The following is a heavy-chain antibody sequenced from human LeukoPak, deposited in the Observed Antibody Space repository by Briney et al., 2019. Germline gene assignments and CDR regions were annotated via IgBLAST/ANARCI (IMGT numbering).Heavy chain of an antibody. D-gene: IGHD5-18*01. J-gene: IGHJ4*02. Sequence: GGSLGPPCAPPGFPFGRAWMSCLRKPPGKGREWVANIKEDGSEDYYADSVKGRFAISKDNAKNSLYLQMNSLRAEDTAMYYCARDADGYEDWGQGTLVTVSS. CDR3: ARDADGYED. CDR2: IKEDGSED. V-gene: IGHV3-7*01. CDR1: GFPFGRAW.